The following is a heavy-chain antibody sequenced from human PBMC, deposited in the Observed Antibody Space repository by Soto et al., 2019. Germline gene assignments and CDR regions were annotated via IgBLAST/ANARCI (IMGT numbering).Heavy chain of an antibody. CDR2: ISSSGNTM. D-gene: IGHD6-6*01. V-gene: IGHV3-48*03. CDR1: GFTFSDYE. CDR3: AREGGTSSRNYLYYYGMDV. Sequence: SLRLSCAASGFTFSDYEINWVRQAPGKXLEWVSYISSSGNTMYYADSVKGRFTISRDNSKKSLYLQMNSLRADDTAVYYCAREGGTSSRNYLYYYGMDVWGRGTTVTVSS. J-gene: IGHJ6*02.